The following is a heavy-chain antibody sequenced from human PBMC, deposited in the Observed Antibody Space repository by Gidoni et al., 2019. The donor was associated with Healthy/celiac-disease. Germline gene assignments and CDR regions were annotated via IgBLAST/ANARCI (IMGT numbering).Heavy chain of an antibody. J-gene: IGHJ6*02. Sequence: GLEWIGEINHSGSTNYNPSLKSRVTISVDTSKNQFSQKLSSVTAADTAVYYCATRGREERLLWFGELSHYYGMDVWGQGTTVTVSS. V-gene: IGHV4-34*01. CDR3: ATRGREERLLWFGELSHYYGMDV. D-gene: IGHD3-10*01. CDR2: INHSGST.